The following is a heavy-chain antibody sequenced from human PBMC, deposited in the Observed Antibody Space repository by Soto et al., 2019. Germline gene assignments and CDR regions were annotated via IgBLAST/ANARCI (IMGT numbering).Heavy chain of an antibody. J-gene: IGHJ4*01. V-gene: IGHV6-1*01. Sequence: SQTLSLTCAITGDIVSGNSDGWGWVRQSPTRGLGWLGSTYYRSKWYYEYAVSVRGRITINPDTSKNQYSLQMNSVTPEDTAVYFYARGEKYSEKIFDYWGQGTLVTVSS. CDR1: GDIVSGNSDG. D-gene: IGHD5-12*01. CDR3: ARGEKYSEKIFDY. CDR2: TYYRSKWYY.